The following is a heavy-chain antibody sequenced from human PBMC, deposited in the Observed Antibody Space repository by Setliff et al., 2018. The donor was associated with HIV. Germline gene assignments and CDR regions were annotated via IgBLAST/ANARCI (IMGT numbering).Heavy chain of an antibody. D-gene: IGHD3-10*01. V-gene: IGHV4-4*08. CDR1: DASFSSFY. CDR3: ARVRGGSSRGFLDY. CDR2: VYSNGHT. J-gene: IGHJ4*02. Sequence: SETLSLTCTVSDASFSSFYWSWIRQPPGKGLEWIGYVYSNGHTEYDTSLKSRVPISIDTSRKQFSLKLTSVTAAETAVYFCARVRGGSSRGFLDYWSQGILVTVSS.